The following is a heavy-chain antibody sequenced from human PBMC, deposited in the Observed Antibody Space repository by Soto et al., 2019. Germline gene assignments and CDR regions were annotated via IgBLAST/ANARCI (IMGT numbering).Heavy chain of an antibody. D-gene: IGHD2-15*01. CDR1: GFTFDDYA. V-gene: IGHV3-9*01. CDR2: ISWNSGSI. J-gene: IGHJ6*03. CDR3: AKDRNCSGGSLGCYMDV. Sequence: EVQLVESGGGLVQPGRSLRLSCAASGFTFDDYAMHWVRQAPGKGLEWVSGISWNSGSIGYADSVKGRFTISRDNAKNSLYLQMNSLRAEDTALYYCAKDRNCSGGSLGCYMDVWGKGTTVTVSS.